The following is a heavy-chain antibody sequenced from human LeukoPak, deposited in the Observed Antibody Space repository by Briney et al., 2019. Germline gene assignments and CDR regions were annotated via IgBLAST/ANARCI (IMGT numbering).Heavy chain of an antibody. CDR1: GDSMNTYY. D-gene: IGHD6-19*01. CDR2: IYISGST. J-gene: IGHJ4*02. V-gene: IGHV4-4*07. Sequence: PSETLSLTCSVSGDSMNTYYWSWIRQPAGKGVEGIGRIYISGSTNFNPSLKRGVNISIDTSQNQLSLKLSSVTAADTAVYYCARVRLGSGWYNYFDYWGQGTLVTVSS. CDR3: ARVRLGSGWYNYFDY.